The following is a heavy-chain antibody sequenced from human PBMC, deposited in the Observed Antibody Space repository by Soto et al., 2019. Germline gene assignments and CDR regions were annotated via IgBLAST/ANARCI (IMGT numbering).Heavy chain of an antibody. CDR1: GYSFANYW. CDR3: ARPAREHENSPGYLDY. CDR2: IYPDDSDT. D-gene: IGHD2-21*01. Sequence: PGESLKISCKGSGYSFANYWIGWVRQMPGKGLEWMGIIYPDDSDTRYSPAFHGQVTISVDKSSATAFLQWNSLKASDTAMYFCARPAREHENSPGYLDYWGQGTLVTVSS. J-gene: IGHJ4*02. V-gene: IGHV5-51*01.